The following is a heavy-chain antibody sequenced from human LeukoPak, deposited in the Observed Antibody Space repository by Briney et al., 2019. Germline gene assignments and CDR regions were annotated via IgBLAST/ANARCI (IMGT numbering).Heavy chain of an antibody. Sequence: ESGPGLVKPSETLSLTCTVSGGSISSYYWSWIRQPPGKGLEWIGYIYYSGSTNYNPSLKSRVTISVDTSKNQFSLKLSSVTAADTAVYYCARSSSGYYYYYYYGMDVWGQGTTVTVSS. CDR1: GGSISSYY. J-gene: IGHJ6*02. D-gene: IGHD3-22*01. V-gene: IGHV4-59*01. CDR2: IYYSGST. CDR3: ARSSSGYYYYYYYGMDV.